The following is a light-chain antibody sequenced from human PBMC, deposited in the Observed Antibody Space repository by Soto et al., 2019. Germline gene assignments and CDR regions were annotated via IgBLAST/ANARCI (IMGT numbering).Light chain of an antibody. CDR1: QSVSNY. Sequence: EILLTQSPATLSLSPGERATLSCRASQSVSNYLAWYQQKPGQAPRLLIYDASNRASGIPARFSGSGSWTDFTLTISSLEPEDFAVYYCQHRSRWPFTFGPGPKVDIK. J-gene: IGKJ3*01. CDR2: DAS. V-gene: IGKV3-11*01. CDR3: QHRSRWPFT.